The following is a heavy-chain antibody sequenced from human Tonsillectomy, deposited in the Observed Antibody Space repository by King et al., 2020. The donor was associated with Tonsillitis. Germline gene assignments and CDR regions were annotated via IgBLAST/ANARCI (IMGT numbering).Heavy chain of an antibody. J-gene: IGHJ4*02. D-gene: IGHD6-19*01. CDR3: ARGGYSSGWDFDY. V-gene: IGHV3-21*01. CDR2: ISSSSSYI. Sequence: VQLVESGGGLVKPGGSLRLSCAASGFTFSSYSMNWVRQAPGKGLEWVSSISSSSSYIYYADSVKGRFTISRDNAKNSLYLQMNSLRAEETAVYYCARGGYSSGWDFDYWGQGTLVTGSA. CDR1: GFTFSSYS.